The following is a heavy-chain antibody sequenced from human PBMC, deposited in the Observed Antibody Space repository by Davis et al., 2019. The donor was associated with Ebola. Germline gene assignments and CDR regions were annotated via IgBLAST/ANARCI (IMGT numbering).Heavy chain of an antibody. Sequence: MPGGSLRLSCAVSGGSFSGYYWSWIRQPPGKGLEWIGEINHSGSTNYNPSLKSRVTISADTSKNQFSLKLSSVTAADTAVYYCARGFKRWLQYYGYWGQGTLVTVSS. CDR1: GGSFSGYY. J-gene: IGHJ4*02. CDR3: ARGFKRWLQYYGY. V-gene: IGHV4-34*01. CDR2: INHSGST. D-gene: IGHD5-24*01.